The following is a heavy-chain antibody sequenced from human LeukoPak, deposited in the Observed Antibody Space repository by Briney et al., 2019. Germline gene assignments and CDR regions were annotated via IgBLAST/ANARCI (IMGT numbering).Heavy chain of an antibody. D-gene: IGHD1-14*01. CDR3: ARGAGFAEPLPEY. CDR2: INAGHGNT. Sequence: ASVKVSCKASGYTFTSYAIQWVRQARGQRLEWMGWINAGHGNTKYSQKFQGRVTITRDTSASTAYMELSSLRSEDTAVYYCARGAGFAEPLPEYWGQGTLLTVSS. J-gene: IGHJ4*02. CDR1: GYTFTSYA. V-gene: IGHV1-3*01.